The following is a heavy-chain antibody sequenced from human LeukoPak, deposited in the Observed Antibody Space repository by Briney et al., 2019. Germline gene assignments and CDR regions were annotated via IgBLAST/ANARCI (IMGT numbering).Heavy chain of an antibody. Sequence: SETLSLTCTVSGGSISSSSYYWGWIRQPPGKGLEWIGSIYYSGSTYYNPSLKSRVTISVDTSTNQFSLKLSSVTAADTAVYYCARRYIAVASQFDYWGQGTLVTVSS. CDR2: IYYSGST. J-gene: IGHJ4*02. D-gene: IGHD6-19*01. CDR3: ARRYIAVASQFDY. CDR1: GGSISSSSYY. V-gene: IGHV4-39*01.